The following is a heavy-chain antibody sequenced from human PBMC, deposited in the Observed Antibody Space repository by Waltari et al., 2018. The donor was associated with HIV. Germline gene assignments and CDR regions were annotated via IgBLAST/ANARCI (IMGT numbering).Heavy chain of an antibody. V-gene: IGHV4-34*01. CDR1: GGSFSGYY. D-gene: IGHD2-15*01. Sequence: QVQLQQWGAGLLKPSETLSLTCAVYGGSFSGYYWSWIRQPPGKGLEWIGEINHSGSTNYNPSLKSRVTISIDTSKNQFSLKLSSVTAADTAVYYCAGKDSGAFYYFDYWGQGTLVTVSS. CDR3: AGKDSGAFYYFDY. J-gene: IGHJ4*02. CDR2: INHSGST.